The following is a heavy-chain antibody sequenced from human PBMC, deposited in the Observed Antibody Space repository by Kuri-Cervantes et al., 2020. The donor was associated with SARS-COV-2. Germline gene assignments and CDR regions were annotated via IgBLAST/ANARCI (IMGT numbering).Heavy chain of an antibody. CDR3: VAAILGVDTGYFQH. CDR1: GYSISSGGYS. Sequence: SCAVSGYSISSGGYSWSWTRQPPGKGLEWIGSIYQAGSTFYNPSLKSRVSISLDRSKNQYSLNLSSVAAADTAVYYCVAAILGVDTGYFQHWGQGTLVTVSS. CDR2: IYQAGST. J-gene: IGHJ1*01. D-gene: IGHD3-3*01. V-gene: IGHV4-30-2*01.